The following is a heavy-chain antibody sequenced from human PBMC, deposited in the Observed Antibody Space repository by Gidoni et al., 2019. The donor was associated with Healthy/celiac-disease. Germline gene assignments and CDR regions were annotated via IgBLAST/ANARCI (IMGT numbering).Heavy chain of an antibody. V-gene: IGHV3-11*05. CDR3: ARALGFGELYDY. CDR1: GFTFSDYD. CDR2: ISSSSSYT. Sequence: QVQLVESGGGLVKPGGSLRLSCAASGFTFSDYDMSWIRQAPGKGLGWVSYISSSSSYTNYADSVKGRFTISRDNAKNSLYLQMNSLRAEDTAVYYCARALGFGELYDYWGQGTLVTVSS. D-gene: IGHD3-10*01. J-gene: IGHJ4*02.